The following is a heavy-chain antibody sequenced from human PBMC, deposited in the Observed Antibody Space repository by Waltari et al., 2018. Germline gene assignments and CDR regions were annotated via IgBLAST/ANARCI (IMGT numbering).Heavy chain of an antibody. J-gene: IGHJ4*02. CDR2: INAGNGNT. Sequence: QVQLVQSGAEVKKPGASVKVSCKASGYPFTSYAMHWVRQAPGQRLEWMGWINAGNGNTKYSQKFQGRVTITRDTSASTAYMELSSLRSEDTAVYYCARPKFPHDYGDYAPFDYWGQGTLVTVSS. V-gene: IGHV1-3*01. CDR3: ARPKFPHDYGDYAPFDY. CDR1: GYPFTSYA. D-gene: IGHD4-17*01.